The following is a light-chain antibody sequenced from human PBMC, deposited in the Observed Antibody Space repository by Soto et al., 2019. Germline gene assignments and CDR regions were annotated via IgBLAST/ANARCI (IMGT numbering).Light chain of an antibody. V-gene: IGKV3D-15*01. Sequence: GTLSVSPGERATLSCRASQRIYSNLAWYQHTPGQAPRLLISGASTGATGLPSRFSGSGAGTDFTRTINSLQSEDVAAYYCQQYHHWPVTFGGGTKVDIK. CDR1: QRIYSN. J-gene: IGKJ4*01. CDR2: GAS. CDR3: QQYHHWPVT.